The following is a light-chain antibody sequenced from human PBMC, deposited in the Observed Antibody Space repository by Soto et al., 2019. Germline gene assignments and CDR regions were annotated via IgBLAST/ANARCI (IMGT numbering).Light chain of an antibody. J-gene: IGKJ4*01. CDR3: QQRSSRPSLT. V-gene: IGKV3-11*01. CDR2: DAS. CDR1: QSVSSY. Sequence: EIVLTQSPATLSLSPGERATLSCRASQSVSSYLVWYQQKPGQTPRLLIYDASNRATDIPARFSGSGSGTDFTLTISSLEPEDFAVYYCQQRSSRPSLTFGGGTKVEIK.